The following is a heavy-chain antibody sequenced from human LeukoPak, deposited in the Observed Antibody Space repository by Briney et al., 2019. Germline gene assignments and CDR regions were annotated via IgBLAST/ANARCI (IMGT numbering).Heavy chain of an antibody. CDR1: GGSISSYY. J-gene: IGHJ2*01. Sequence: SETLSLTCTVSGGSISSYYWSWIRQPPGKGLEWIGYIYYSGSTNYNPSLKSRVTISVDTSKNQFSLKLSSVTAADTAVYYCARQSSGWYNHWYFDLWGRGTLVTVSS. CDR3: ARQSSGWYNHWYFDL. D-gene: IGHD6-19*01. CDR2: IYYSGST. V-gene: IGHV4-59*01.